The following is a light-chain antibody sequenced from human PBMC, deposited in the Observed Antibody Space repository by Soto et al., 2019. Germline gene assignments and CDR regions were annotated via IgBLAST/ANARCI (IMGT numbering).Light chain of an antibody. J-gene: IGLJ3*02. Sequence: QSVLTRPPSASGSHGQSVTISCTGTSSDVGGYNYVSWYQQYPGRAPKLMIYEVTKRPSGVPDRFSGSKSGNTASLTVSGLQAEDEADYYCSSYAASNNFYFVFGGGTQLTVL. CDR1: SSDVGGYNY. CDR2: EVT. V-gene: IGLV2-8*01. CDR3: SSYAASNNFYFV.